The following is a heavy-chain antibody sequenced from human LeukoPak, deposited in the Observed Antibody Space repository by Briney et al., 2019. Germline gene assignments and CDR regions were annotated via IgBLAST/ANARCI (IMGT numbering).Heavy chain of an antibody. V-gene: IGHV1-2*02. J-gene: IGHJ4*02. Sequence: ASVKVSCKASGYTFTAYYMHWVRQAPGQGLEWMGWINPNSGDTNLAQKFQGRVTMTRDSSISTAYMEVSRLRSDDTAVYYCASGGSLDNWYVGYFDYWGRGTLVTVSS. CDR2: INPNSGDT. D-gene: IGHD1-1*01. CDR3: ASGGSLDNWYVGYFDY. CDR1: GYTFTAYY.